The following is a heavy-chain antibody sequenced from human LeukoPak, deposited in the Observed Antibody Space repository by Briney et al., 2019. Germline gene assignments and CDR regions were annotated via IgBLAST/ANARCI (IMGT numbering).Heavy chain of an antibody. D-gene: IGHD1-1*01. Sequence: GVSLTLSCAASGFTFSSYNMKCVPHAPGEGREGVSSISNSSSYIYYAHSVKGRFTISRDNAKNSVYLQMNSLRAEDMAFYHSAKGGLQLDREVDYWGQGTLVTVSS. V-gene: IGHV3-21*04. CDR1: GFTFSSYN. CDR2: ISNSSSYI. J-gene: IGHJ4*02. CDR3: AKGGLQLDREVDY.